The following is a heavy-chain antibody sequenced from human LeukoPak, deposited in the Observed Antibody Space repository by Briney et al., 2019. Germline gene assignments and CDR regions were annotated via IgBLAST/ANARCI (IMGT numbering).Heavy chain of an antibody. V-gene: IGHV4-59*11. CDR2: IYYSGST. D-gene: IGHD3-22*01. J-gene: IGHJ4*02. CDR3: ARMGEDSSGYYDY. Sequence: SETLSLTCTVSGGSISSHYWRWIRQPPGKGLEWIGYIYYSGSTNYNPSLKSRVTISVDTSKNQFSLKLSSVTAADTAVYYCARMGEDSSGYYDYWGQGTLVTVSS. CDR1: GGSISSHY.